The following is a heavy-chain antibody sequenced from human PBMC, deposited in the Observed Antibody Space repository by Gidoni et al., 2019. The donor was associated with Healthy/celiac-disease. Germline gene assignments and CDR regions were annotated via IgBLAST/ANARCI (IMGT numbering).Heavy chain of an antibody. D-gene: IGHD3-10*01. Sequence: QLQLQESCPGLVKPSETPSPACTVSGGSNRSSSYYWGWIRQPPGKGLEWYGSIYYSGSTYYNPSLKSRVTISVDTSKNQFSLKLSSVTAADTAVYYCARHAHYYGSGNGWFDPWGQGTLVTVSS. CDR1: GGSNRSSSYY. CDR2: IYYSGST. CDR3: ARHAHYYGSGNGWFDP. J-gene: IGHJ5*02. V-gene: IGHV4-39*01.